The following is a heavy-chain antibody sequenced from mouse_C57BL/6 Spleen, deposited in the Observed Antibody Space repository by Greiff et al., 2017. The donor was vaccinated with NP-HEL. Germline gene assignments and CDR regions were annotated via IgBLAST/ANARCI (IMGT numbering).Heavy chain of an antibody. CDR2: IYPRSGNT. Sequence: QVQLQQSGAELARPGASVKLSCKASGYTFTSYGISWVKQRTGQGLEWIGEIYPRSGNTYYNEKFKGKATLTADKSSSTAYMELRRLTSEDSAVYFCARGSSHWYFDVWGTGTTVTVSS. J-gene: IGHJ1*03. CDR3: ARGSSHWYFDV. V-gene: IGHV1-81*01. CDR1: GYTFTSYG. D-gene: IGHD1-1*01.